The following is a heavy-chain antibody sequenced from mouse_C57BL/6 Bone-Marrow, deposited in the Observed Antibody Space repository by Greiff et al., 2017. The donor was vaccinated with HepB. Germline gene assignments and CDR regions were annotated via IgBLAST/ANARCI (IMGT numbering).Heavy chain of an antibody. Sequence: DVHLVESGGGLVQPKGSLKLSCAASGFSFNTYAMNRVRQAPGKGLEWVARIRSKSNNYATYYADSVKDRFTISRDDSESMLYLQMNNLKTEDTAMYYCVRQITTVVAYYAMDYWGQGTSVTVSS. D-gene: IGHD1-1*01. V-gene: IGHV10-1*01. CDR2: IRSKSNNYAT. J-gene: IGHJ4*01. CDR1: GFSFNTYA. CDR3: VRQITTVVAYYAMDY.